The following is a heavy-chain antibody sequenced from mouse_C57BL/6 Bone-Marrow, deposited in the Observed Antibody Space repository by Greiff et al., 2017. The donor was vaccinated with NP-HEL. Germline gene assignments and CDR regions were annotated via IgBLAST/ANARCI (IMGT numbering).Heavy chain of an antibody. CDR3: ARSRITTVVARYFDV. D-gene: IGHD1-1*01. V-gene: IGHV1-55*01. CDR2: IYPGSGST. J-gene: IGHJ1*03. CDR1: GYTFTSYW. Sequence: QVHVKQPGAELVKPGASVKMSCKASGYTFTSYWITWVKQRPGQGLEWIGDIYPGSGSTNYNEKFKSKATLTVDTSSSTAYMQLSSLTSEDSAVYYCARSRITTVVARYFDVWGTGTTVTVSS.